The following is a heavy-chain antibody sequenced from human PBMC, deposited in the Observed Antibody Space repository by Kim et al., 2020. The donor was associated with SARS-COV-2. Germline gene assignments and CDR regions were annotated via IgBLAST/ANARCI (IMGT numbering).Heavy chain of an antibody. V-gene: IGHV4-61*01. CDR1: GGSVSSGSYY. CDR3: ARKEGRDYGDYYVYWYFDL. D-gene: IGHD4-17*01. CDR2: IYYSGST. Sequence: SETLSLTCTVSGGSVSSGSYYWSWIRQPPGKGLEWIGYIYYSGSTNYNPSLKSRVTISVDTSKNQFSLKLSSVTAADTAVYYWARKEGRDYGDYYVYWYFDLWGRGTLVTVSS. J-gene: IGHJ2*01.